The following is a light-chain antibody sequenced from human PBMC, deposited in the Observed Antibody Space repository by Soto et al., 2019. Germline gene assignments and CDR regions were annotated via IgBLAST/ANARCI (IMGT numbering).Light chain of an antibody. J-gene: IGLJ2*01. CDR1: SSDVGDYNY. CDR2: EVS. V-gene: IGLV2-14*01. CDR3: SSYTSSSTLV. Sequence: QSALTQPASVSGSPGQSITISCTGTSSDVGDYNYVSWYQQHPGKAPKVIIYEVSNRPSGVSNRFSGSKSGNTASLTISGLQAEDEAHYYCSSYTSSSTLVFGGGTKVTVL.